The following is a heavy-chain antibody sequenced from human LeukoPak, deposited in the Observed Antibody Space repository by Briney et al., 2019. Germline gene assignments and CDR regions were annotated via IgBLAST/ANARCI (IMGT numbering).Heavy chain of an antibody. J-gene: IGHJ4*02. Sequence: PSETLSLTCTVSSGSINNYYWSWVRQPPGKGLEWLGYIYSSGVTNYNPSLQSRVTISIDTSKNQFSLKVSSVTAADTAVYYCARHDNVPVIRHGFDHWGQGTLVTVSS. CDR1: SGSINNYY. D-gene: IGHD2-8*01. CDR3: ARHDNVPVIRHGFDH. V-gene: IGHV4-59*08. CDR2: IYSSGVT.